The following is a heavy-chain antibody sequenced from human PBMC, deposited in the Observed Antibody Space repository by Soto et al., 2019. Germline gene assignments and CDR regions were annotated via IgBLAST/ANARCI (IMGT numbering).Heavy chain of an antibody. CDR2: ISASGGST. V-gene: IGHV3-23*01. D-gene: IGHD1-1*01. CDR3: AKNWPDFVHYYYMDV. CDR1: GFTFSNFA. J-gene: IGHJ6*03. Sequence: GGSLRLSCAASGFTFSNFAMSWVRQAPGKGLEWVALISASGGSTYHADSVKGRFTISRDNFKNTLSLQMNSLRAEDTALYYCAKNWPDFVHYYYMDVWGKGTTVTVSS.